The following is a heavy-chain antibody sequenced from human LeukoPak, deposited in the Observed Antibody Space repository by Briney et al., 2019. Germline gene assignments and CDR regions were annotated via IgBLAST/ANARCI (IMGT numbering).Heavy chain of an antibody. J-gene: IGHJ4*02. CDR2: IIPIFGTA. CDR3: ASSLAVAGTEADY. CDR1: GGTFSSYA. Sequence: GASVKVSCKASGGTFSSYAISWVRQAPGQGLEWMGGIIPIFGTANYAQKFQGRVTITADKSTSTAYMELSSLRSEDTAVYYCASSLAVAGTEADYWGQGTLVTVYS. V-gene: IGHV1-69*06. D-gene: IGHD6-19*01.